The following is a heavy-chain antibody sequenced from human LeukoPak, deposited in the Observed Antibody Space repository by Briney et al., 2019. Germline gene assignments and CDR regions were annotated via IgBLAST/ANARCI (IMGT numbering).Heavy chain of an antibody. Sequence: GGSLRLSCAASGFTFSDHYLDWVRQAPGKGLEWVGRSRSKTNRYTTQYAASVKGRFTISRDDSKNSLYLQMNSLRAEDTAVYYCAKHRRMVRGVIHNWFDPWGQGTLVTVSS. CDR3: AKHRRMVRGVIHNWFDP. J-gene: IGHJ5*02. CDR2: SRSKTNRYTT. CDR1: GFTFSDHY. V-gene: IGHV3-72*01. D-gene: IGHD3-10*01.